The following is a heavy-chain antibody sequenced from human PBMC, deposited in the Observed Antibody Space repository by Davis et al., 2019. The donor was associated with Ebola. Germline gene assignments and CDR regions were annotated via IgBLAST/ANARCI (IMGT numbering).Heavy chain of an antibody. CDR1: GYTFTSYG. D-gene: IGHD2-15*01. CDR2: INPNSGGT. J-gene: IGHJ4*02. V-gene: IGHV1-2*02. Sequence: ASVKVSCKASGYTFTSYGISWVRQAPGQGLEWMGWINPNSGGTNYAQKFQGRVTMTRDTSISTAYMELSRLRSDDTAVYYCARRYCSGGSCPFDYWGQGTLVTVSS. CDR3: ARRYCSGGSCPFDY.